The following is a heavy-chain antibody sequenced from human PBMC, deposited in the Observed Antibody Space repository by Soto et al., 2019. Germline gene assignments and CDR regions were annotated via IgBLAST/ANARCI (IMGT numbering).Heavy chain of an antibody. Sequence: QVQLVESGGGVVQPGRSLRLSCAASGFTFSSYGMHWVRQAPGKGLEWVAVISYDGSNKYYADSVKGRFTICRDNSKNTLYLQMNSLRAEDTAVYYCAKEDYGAYADYYYGMDVWGQATTVTVSS. CDR3: AKEDYGAYADYYYGMDV. V-gene: IGHV3-30*18. J-gene: IGHJ6*02. CDR2: ISYDGSNK. D-gene: IGHD4-17*01. CDR1: GFTFSSYG.